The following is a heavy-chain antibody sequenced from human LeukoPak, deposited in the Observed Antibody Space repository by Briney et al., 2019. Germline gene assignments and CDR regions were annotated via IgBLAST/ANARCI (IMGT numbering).Heavy chain of an antibody. CDR2: IRYDGSNK. J-gene: IGHJ4*02. V-gene: IGHV3-30*02. CDR3: AKFLLRAAAEVY. D-gene: IGHD6-13*01. CDR1: GFTLSSYG. Sequence: GGSLRLSCAASGFTLSSYGMHWVRQAPGKGLEWVAFIRYDGSNKYYADSVKGRFTISRDNSKNTLYLQMNSLRAEDTAVYYCAKFLLRAAAEVYWGQGTLVTVSS.